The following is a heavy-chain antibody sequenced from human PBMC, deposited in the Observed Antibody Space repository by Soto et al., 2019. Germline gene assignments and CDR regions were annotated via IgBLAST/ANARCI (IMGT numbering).Heavy chain of an antibody. CDR1: GFSLSTSGVG. Sequence: QITLKESGPTLVKPTQTLTLTCTFSGFSLSTSGVGVGWIRQPPGKALEWLALIYWNDDKRYSTSLKIRLTITKENSKNQVVFTMTIMDPVDTATYYCAHGVPSLELTWFDPWGQGTLVTVSS. J-gene: IGHJ5*02. CDR3: AHGVPSLELTWFDP. V-gene: IGHV2-5*01. D-gene: IGHD1-7*01. CDR2: IYWNDDK.